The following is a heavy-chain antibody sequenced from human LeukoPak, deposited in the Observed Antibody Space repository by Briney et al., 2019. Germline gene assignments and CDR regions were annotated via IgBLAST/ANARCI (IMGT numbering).Heavy chain of an antibody. CDR3: ARGGPYGSGVRWFDP. J-gene: IGHJ5*02. CDR1: GGSISSGGYS. V-gene: IGHV4-30-2*01. Sequence: PSETLSLTCAVSGGSISSGGYSWSWVRQPPGRGLEWIGYIYHSGSTYYNPSLKSRVTISVDRSKNQFSLKLSSVTAADTAVYYCARGGPYGSGVRWFDPWGQGTLVTVSS. CDR2: IYHSGST. D-gene: IGHD3-10*01.